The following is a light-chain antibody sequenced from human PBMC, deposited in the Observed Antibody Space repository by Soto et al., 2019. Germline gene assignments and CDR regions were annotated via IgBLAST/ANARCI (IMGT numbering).Light chain of an antibody. CDR2: SAS. CDR1: RTVDGNY. Sequence: EVVLTQSPGTLSLSPGERATLSCRASRTVDGNYLAWYHQKPGKAPRLLIHSASTRAPGIPDRFSASGAGTDFTLTISRLEPEDSAVYYCQQYSASPRTFGPGTKVEIK. V-gene: IGKV3-20*01. J-gene: IGKJ1*01. CDR3: QQYSASPRT.